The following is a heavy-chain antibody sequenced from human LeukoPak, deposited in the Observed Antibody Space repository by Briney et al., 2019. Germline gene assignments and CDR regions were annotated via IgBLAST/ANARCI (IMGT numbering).Heavy chain of an antibody. Sequence: GSLRLSCSASGFNVSSNYMSWVRQAPGKGLEWVSVIYSGGSTYYADSVKGRFTISRDNSKNTLYLQMSSLRAEDTAVYYCARELAAAGTDYWGQGTLVTVSS. J-gene: IGHJ4*02. V-gene: IGHV3-66*01. CDR3: ARELAAAGTDY. D-gene: IGHD6-13*01. CDR2: IYSGGST. CDR1: GFNVSSNY.